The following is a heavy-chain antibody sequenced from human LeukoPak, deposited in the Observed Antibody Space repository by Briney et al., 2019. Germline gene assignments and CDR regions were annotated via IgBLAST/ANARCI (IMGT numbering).Heavy chain of an antibody. J-gene: IGHJ4*02. Sequence: GGSLRLSCAVSGFTFSSYAMIWVRQAPGKGLEWVSSISGSGDRTYDADSVKGRVTISRDNSKNALYLQMNNLRAEDTAIYYCAKEKAAWYPFDCWGQGTLVTVSS. D-gene: IGHD6-13*01. CDR3: AKEKAAWYPFDC. CDR1: GFTFSSYA. CDR2: ISGSGDRT. V-gene: IGHV3-23*01.